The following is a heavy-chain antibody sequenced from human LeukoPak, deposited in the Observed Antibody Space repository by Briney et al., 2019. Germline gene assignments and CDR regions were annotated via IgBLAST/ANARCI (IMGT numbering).Heavy chain of an antibody. CDR3: ARDFAEDTLEIVVVVAATLDP. J-gene: IGHJ5*02. CDR1: GFTFSSYG. V-gene: IGHV3-23*01. Sequence: GGSLRLSCAASGFTFSSYGLTWVRQAPGKGLEWVSAISGSGGTTYYADSVKGRSTISRDNSKNTLSLQMNSLRAEDTAMYYCARDFAEDTLEIVVVVAATLDPWGQGTLVTVSS. D-gene: IGHD2-15*01. CDR2: ISGSGGTT.